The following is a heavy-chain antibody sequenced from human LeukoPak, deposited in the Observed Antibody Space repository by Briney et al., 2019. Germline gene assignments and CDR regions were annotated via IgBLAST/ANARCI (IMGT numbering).Heavy chain of an antibody. CDR1: GYTFTSCD. J-gene: IGHJ6*03. V-gene: IGHV1-8*01. D-gene: IGHD3-3*01. Sequence: ASVKVSCKASGYTFTSCDINWVRQATGQVLEWMGWMNPNSGNTGYAQKFQGRVTMTRNTSISTAYMELSSLRSEDTAVYYCARALTYYDFWSGSYYYYMDVWGKGTTVTVSS. CDR2: MNPNSGNT. CDR3: ARALTYYDFWSGSYYYYMDV.